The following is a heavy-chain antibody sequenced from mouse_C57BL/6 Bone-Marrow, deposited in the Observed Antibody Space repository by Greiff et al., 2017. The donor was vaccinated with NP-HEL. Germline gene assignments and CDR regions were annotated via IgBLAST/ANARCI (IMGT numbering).Heavy chain of an antibody. J-gene: IGHJ2*01. CDR3: ARSPIYYYGSSYGFDY. CDR1: GYTFTSYW. Sequence: QVQLQQPGAELVKPGASVKLSCKASGYTFTSYWMHWVKQRPGQGLEWIGMIHPNSGSTNYNEKFKSKATLTVDKSSSTAYMQLSSLTSEDSAVYYCARSPIYYYGSSYGFDYWGQGTTLTVSS. CDR2: IHPNSGST. V-gene: IGHV1-64*01. D-gene: IGHD1-1*01.